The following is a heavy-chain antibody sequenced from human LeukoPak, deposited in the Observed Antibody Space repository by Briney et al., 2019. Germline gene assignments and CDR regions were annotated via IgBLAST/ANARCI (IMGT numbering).Heavy chain of an antibody. CDR2: ISGSGGST. CDR3: AKVKRLVHDAFDI. J-gene: IGHJ3*02. CDR1: GFTFSSYA. Sequence: PGGSLRLSCAASGFTFSSYAMSWVRQAPGKGLEWVSAISGSGGSTYYADSAKGRFTISRDNSKNTLYLQMNSLRAEDTAVYYCAKVKRLVHDAFDIWGQGTMVTVSS. V-gene: IGHV3-23*01. D-gene: IGHD3-9*01.